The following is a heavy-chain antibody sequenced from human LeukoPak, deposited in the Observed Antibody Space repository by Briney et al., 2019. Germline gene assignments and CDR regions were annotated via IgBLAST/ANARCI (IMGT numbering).Heavy chain of an antibody. CDR1: GYTFTSYG. CDR3: ARCDILTGYGDAFDI. V-gene: IGHV1-18*01. D-gene: IGHD3-9*01. J-gene: IGHJ3*02. CDR2: ISAYNGNT. Sequence: ASVKVSCKASGYTFTSYGISWVRQAPGQGLEWMGWISAYNGNTNYAQKLQGRVTMTTDTSTSTAYMELRSLRSDDTAVYYRARCDILTGYGDAFDIWGQGTMVTVSS.